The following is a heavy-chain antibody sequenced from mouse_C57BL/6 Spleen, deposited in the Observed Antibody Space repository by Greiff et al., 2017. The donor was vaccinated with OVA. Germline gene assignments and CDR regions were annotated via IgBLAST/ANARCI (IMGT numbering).Heavy chain of an antibody. J-gene: IGHJ2*01. CDR1: GYTFTSYG. Sequence: QVQLQQSGAELARPGASVKLSCKASGYTFTSYGISWVKQRTGQGLEWIGEIYPRSGNTYYNEKFKGKATLTADKSSSTAYMELRSLTSEDSAVYFCARVRGVDSSDFDYWGQGTTLTVSS. D-gene: IGHD3-2*02. CDR2: IYPRSGNT. V-gene: IGHV1-81*01. CDR3: ARVRGVDSSDFDY.